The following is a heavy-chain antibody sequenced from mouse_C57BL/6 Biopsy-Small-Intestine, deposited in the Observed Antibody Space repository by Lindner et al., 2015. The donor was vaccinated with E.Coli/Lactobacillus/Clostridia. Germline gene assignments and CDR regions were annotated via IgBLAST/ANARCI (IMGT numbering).Heavy chain of an antibody. CDR1: GYTFTEYT. J-gene: IGHJ1*03. CDR2: INPGSGGT. Sequence: VQLQESGAELVKPGASVKLSCKASGYTFTEYTIHWVKQRPGQGLEWIGVINPGSGGTNYNEKFKGKATLTADKSSSTAYMQLSSLTSEDSAVYFCARPPTVVATGYFDVWGTGTTVTVSS. CDR3: ARPPTVVATGYFDV. D-gene: IGHD1-1*01. V-gene: IGHV1-54*01.